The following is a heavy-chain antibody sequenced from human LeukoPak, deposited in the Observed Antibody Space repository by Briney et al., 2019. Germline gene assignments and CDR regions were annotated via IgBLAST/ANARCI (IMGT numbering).Heavy chain of an antibody. CDR3: AKRFGELPYFDY. CDR1: GFTFSSYA. V-gene: IGHV3-23*01. Sequence: GGSLRLSCAASGFTFSSYAMSWVRQAPGKGLEWVSAISGSGGSTYYADSAKGRFTISRDNSKNTLYLQMNSLRAEDTAVYYCAKRFGELPYFDYWGQGTLVTVSS. D-gene: IGHD3-10*01. J-gene: IGHJ4*02. CDR2: ISGSGGST.